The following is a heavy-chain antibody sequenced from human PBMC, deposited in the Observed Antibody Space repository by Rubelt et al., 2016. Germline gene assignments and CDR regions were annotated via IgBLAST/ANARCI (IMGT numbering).Heavy chain of an antibody. CDR2: IYYSGST. Sequence: GWIRQPPGKGLEWIGSIYYSGSTYYHPSLKSRVTISVDTSKNQFSLKVTSVTAADTAVYYCARTGGLSSSYYYYYYMDVWGKGTTVTVSS. V-gene: IGHV4-39*01. J-gene: IGHJ6*03. CDR3: ARTGGLSSSYYYYYYMDV. D-gene: IGHD2-2*01.